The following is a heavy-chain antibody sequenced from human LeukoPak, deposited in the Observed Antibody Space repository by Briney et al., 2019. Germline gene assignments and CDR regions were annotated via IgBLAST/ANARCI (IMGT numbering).Heavy chain of an antibody. Sequence: GESLKISCKGSGYSFTSYWIGWVRQMPGKGLEWMGIIYPGDSDTRYSPSFQGQVTISADKSISTAYLQWSSLKASDTAMYYCARVLRFLEWLPPPDYWGQGTLVTVSS. CDR2: IYPGDSDT. CDR3: ARVLRFLEWLPPPDY. CDR1: GYSFTSYW. V-gene: IGHV5-51*01. D-gene: IGHD3-3*01. J-gene: IGHJ4*02.